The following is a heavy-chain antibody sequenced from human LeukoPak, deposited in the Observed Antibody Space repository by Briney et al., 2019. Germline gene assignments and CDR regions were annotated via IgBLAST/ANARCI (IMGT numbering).Heavy chain of an antibody. CDR3: ARGLGVVPAAPFDY. J-gene: IGHJ4*02. Sequence: SVKVSCKASGGTFSSYAISWVRQAPGQGLESTGGIIPIFGTANYAQKFQGRVTITADESTSTAYMELSSLRSEDTAVYYCARGLGVVPAAPFDYWGQGTLVTVSS. D-gene: IGHD2-2*01. CDR2: IIPIFGTA. CDR1: GGTFSSYA. V-gene: IGHV1-69*01.